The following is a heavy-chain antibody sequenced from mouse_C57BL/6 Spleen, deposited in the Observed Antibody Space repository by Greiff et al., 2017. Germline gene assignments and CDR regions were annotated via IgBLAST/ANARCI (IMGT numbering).Heavy chain of an antibody. Sequence: QVHVKQPGAELVKPGASVKMSCKASGYTFTSYWITWVKQRPGQGLEWIGDIYPGSGSTNYNEKFKSKATLTVDTSSSTAYMQLSSLTSEDSAVYYCARGDYGDDEYFDVWGTGTSVTVSS. D-gene: IGHD2-2*01. J-gene: IGHJ1*03. V-gene: IGHV1-55*01. CDR3: ARGDYGDDEYFDV. CDR2: IYPGSGST. CDR1: GYTFTSYW.